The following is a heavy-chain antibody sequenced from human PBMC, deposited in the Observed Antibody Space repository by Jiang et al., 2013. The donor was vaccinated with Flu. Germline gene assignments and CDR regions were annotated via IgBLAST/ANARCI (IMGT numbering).Heavy chain of an antibody. D-gene: IGHD3-10*01. V-gene: IGHV5-51*01. J-gene: IGHJ3*02. CDR3: ARLLETSGSGTSTRAFDI. Sequence: GAEVKKPGESLTISCKGSGYSFIGYWIGWVRQMPGKGLEWMGIIFPSDSDTRYSPSFQGQVTISADQSINSASLQWSSLKASDTAMYYCARLLETSGSGTSTRAFDIWGQGTMVTVSS. CDR1: GYSFIGYW. CDR2: IFPSDSDT.